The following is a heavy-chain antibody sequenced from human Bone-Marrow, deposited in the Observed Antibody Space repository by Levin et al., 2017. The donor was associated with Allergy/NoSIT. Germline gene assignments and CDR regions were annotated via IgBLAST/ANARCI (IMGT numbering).Heavy chain of an antibody. D-gene: IGHD6-13*01. Sequence: GGSLRLSCAASGFTFDDYAMHWVRQAPGKGLEWVAGISWNSGSIGYADSVKGRFTISRDNAKNSLYLQMNSLRAEDTALYYCAKVTRGCSSFNCTGWFDPWGQGTLVTVSS. V-gene: IGHV3-9*01. CDR3: AKVTRGCSSFNCTGWFDP. J-gene: IGHJ5*02. CDR1: GFTFDDYA. CDR2: ISWNSGSI.